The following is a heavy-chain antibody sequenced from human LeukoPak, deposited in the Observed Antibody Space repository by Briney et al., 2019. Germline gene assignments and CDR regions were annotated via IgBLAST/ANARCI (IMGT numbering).Heavy chain of an antibody. CDR2: IIPIFGTA. Sequence: SVKVSCKASGGTFSSYAISWVRQAPGQGLEWMGGIIPIFGTANYAQRFQGRVTITTDESTSTAYMELSSLRSKDTAVYYCARGRPNILTGYYPDYWGQGTLVTVSS. D-gene: IGHD3-9*01. V-gene: IGHV1-69*05. CDR1: GGTFSSYA. CDR3: ARGRPNILTGYYPDY. J-gene: IGHJ4*02.